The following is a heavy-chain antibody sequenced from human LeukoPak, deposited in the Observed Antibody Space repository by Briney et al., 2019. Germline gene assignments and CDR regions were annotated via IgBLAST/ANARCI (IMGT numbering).Heavy chain of an antibody. J-gene: IGHJ4*02. CDR1: GGSISSYY. Sequence: SETLSLTCTVSGGSISSYYWSWIRQPPGKRLEWIGYIYYSGSTNYNPSLKSRVTISVDTSKNQFSLKLSSVTAADTAVYYCARGRYYYGSGRHYTFRYYFDYWGQGTLVNVSS. V-gene: IGHV4-59*12. CDR2: IYYSGST. D-gene: IGHD3-10*01. CDR3: ARGRYYYGSGRHYTFRYYFDY.